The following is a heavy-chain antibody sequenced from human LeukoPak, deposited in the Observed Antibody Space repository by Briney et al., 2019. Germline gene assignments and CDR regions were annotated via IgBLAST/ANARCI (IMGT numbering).Heavy chain of an antibody. CDR3: AKPARTDAFDI. Sequence: PGGSLRLSCAASGFTFSSYAMNWVRQAPGKGLEWVASISGNGGSTYYADSVKGRFTISRDNSRNAVFLQMISPRDDDTAIYYCAKPARTDAFDIWGQGTMVTVSS. J-gene: IGHJ3*02. CDR1: GFTFSSYA. V-gene: IGHV3-23*01. CDR2: ISGNGGST. D-gene: IGHD1-14*01.